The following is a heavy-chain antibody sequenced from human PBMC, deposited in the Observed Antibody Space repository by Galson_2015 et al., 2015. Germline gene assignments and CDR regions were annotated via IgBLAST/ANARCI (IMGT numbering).Heavy chain of an antibody. J-gene: IGHJ4*02. CDR1: GYTFSDSD. D-gene: IGHD3-10*01. V-gene: IGHV1-18*04. CDR3: ARTYVSGSYLPPAFDY. CDR2: IRPNNGNT. Sequence: SVKVSCKASGYTFSDSDISWVRQAPGQGLEWMGRIRPNNGNTKYAQKFQGRVTMTTDTSTNVVYMELRSLRSDDTAVYYCARTYVSGSYLPPAFDYWGQGTLVTVSS.